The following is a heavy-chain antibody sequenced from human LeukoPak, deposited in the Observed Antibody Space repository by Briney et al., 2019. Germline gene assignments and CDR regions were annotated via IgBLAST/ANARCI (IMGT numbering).Heavy chain of an antibody. CDR1: GGSISSGDYY. CDR2: IYYSGST. Sequence: PSETLSLTCTVSGGSISSGDYYWSWIRQPPGTGLEWIGYIYYSGSTYYNPSLKSRVTISVDTSKNQFSLKLSSVTAADTAVYYCARSPYDSWSGNKSYNWFDPWGQGTLVTVSS. V-gene: IGHV4-30-4*08. D-gene: IGHD3-3*01. CDR3: ARSPYDSWSGNKSYNWFDP. J-gene: IGHJ5*02.